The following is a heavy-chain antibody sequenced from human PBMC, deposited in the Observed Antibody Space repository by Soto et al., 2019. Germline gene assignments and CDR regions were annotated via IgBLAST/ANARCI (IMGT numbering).Heavy chain of an antibody. CDR2: ISPYTGNT. D-gene: IGHD3-16*01. J-gene: IGHJ6*02. Sequence: QVQLVQSGDEVKKPGASVKVSCKASGYIFVNYGIAWVRQAPGQGLEWMGWISPYTGNTHSATKVQARPTMTTDTXXSTADMDLGSLTSDDTAVYYCVMVDNYVTPTPQDVWGQGTTVTVSS. CDR3: VMVDNYVTPTPQDV. V-gene: IGHV1-18*01. CDR1: GYIFVNYG.